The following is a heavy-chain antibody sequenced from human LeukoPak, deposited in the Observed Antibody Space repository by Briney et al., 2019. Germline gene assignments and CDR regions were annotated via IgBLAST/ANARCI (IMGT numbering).Heavy chain of an antibody. CDR2: MYHTGST. CDR3: ARVPGPNWYDP. Sequence: SETLSLTCTVSGYSISSGYYWGWIRQPPGKGLEWIGSMYHTGSTYYNPSLKSRVTISVDTSKNQFSLKLSSVTAADTAVYYCARVPGPNWYDPWGQGTLVTVSS. V-gene: IGHV4-38-2*02. J-gene: IGHJ5*02. CDR1: GYSISSGYY.